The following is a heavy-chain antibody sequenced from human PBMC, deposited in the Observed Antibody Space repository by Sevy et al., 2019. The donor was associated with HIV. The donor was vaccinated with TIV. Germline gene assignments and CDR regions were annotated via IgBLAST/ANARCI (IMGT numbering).Heavy chain of an antibody. J-gene: IGHJ6*02. V-gene: IGHV4-39*02. Sequence: SESLSLTCTVSGGSISSSSYYWGWIRQPPGNGLEWIGSIYYSGSTYYNPSLKSRVTISVDTSKNQFSLKLSSVTAAVTTVYYCARDIAVAGYYYYGMDVWGQGTQVTVSS. CDR2: IYYSGST. D-gene: IGHD6-19*01. CDR3: ARDIAVAGYYYYGMDV. CDR1: GGSISSSSYY.